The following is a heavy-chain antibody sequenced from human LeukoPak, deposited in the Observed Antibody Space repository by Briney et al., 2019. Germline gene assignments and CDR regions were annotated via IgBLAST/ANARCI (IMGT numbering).Heavy chain of an antibody. CDR1: GFTFSTYG. J-gene: IGHJ4*02. Sequence: GGSLRLSCAASGFTFSTYGMNWVRQAPGKGLEWVSYISSSSTTIFYADSVKGRFTISRDNAKNSLYLQMNSLRAEDTAVYYCATHVLLWFGEFYWGQGTLVTVSS. CDR3: ATHVLLWFGEFY. V-gene: IGHV3-48*04. D-gene: IGHD3-10*01. CDR2: ISSSSTTI.